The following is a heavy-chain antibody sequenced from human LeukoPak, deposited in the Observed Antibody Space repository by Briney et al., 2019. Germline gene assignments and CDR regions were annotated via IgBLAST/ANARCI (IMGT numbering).Heavy chain of an antibody. J-gene: IGHJ4*02. CDR3: ARDVSYGSGMYYFDY. CDR1: GGSISSYY. V-gene: IGHV4-59*01. CDR2: IYYSVST. D-gene: IGHD3-10*01. Sequence: PSETLSLTRTVSGGSISSYYWSWIRQPPGKGLEWIGYIYYSVSTNYNPSLKSRVTISVDTSKNQFSLKLSSVTAADTAVYYCARDVSYGSGMYYFDYWGQGTLVTVSS.